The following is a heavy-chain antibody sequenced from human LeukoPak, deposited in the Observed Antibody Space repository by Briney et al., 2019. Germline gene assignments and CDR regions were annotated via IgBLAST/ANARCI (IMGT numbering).Heavy chain of an antibody. V-gene: IGHV4-34*01. CDR2: INHSGST. Sequence: SETLFLTCAVYGGSFSGYYWSWIRQPPGKGLEWIGEINHSGSTNYNPSLKSRVTISVDTSKNQFSLKLSSVTAADTAVYYCARGGVRYFDWLLSPFDPWGQGTLVTVSS. CDR3: ARGGVRYFDWLLSPFDP. D-gene: IGHD3-9*01. CDR1: GGSFSGYY. J-gene: IGHJ5*02.